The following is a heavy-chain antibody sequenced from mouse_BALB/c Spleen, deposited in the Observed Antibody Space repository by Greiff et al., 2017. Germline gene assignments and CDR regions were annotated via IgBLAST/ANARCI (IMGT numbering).Heavy chain of an antibody. V-gene: IGHV1-82*01. J-gene: IGHJ4*01. CDR2: IYPGDGDT. CDR1: GYAFSSSW. CDR3: ARFDGYVPHYYAMDY. D-gene: IGHD2-2*01. Sequence: QVQLQQSGPELVKPGASVKISCKASGYAFSSSWMNWVKQRPGQGLEWIGRIYPGDGDTNYNGKFKGKATLTADKSSSTAYMQLSSLTSVDSAVYFCARFDGYVPHYYAMDYWGQGTSVTVSS.